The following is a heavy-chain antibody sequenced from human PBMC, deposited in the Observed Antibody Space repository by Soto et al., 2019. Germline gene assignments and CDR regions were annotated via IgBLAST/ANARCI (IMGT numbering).Heavy chain of an antibody. Sequence: SETLSLTCNVSGGSISNYYWTWVRQSPEKGLEWIGYMYYNGNINYNPSLKSRVTISIDTSKNQFSLTLKSVTAADTAVYYCASGGNWFDPWGQGVLVT. CDR1: GGSISNYY. D-gene: IGHD3-16*01. V-gene: IGHV4-59*01. J-gene: IGHJ5*02. CDR3: ASGGNWFDP. CDR2: MYYNGNI.